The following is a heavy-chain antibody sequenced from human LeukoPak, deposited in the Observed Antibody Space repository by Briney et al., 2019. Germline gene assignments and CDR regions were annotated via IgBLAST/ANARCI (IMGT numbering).Heavy chain of an antibody. V-gene: IGHV3-21*01. D-gene: IGHD6-19*01. CDR2: ISSSSSYI. Sequence: GGSLRLSCAASGFTFSSYSMNWVRQAPGKGLEWVSSISSSSSYIYYADSVKGRFTISRDNAKNSLYLQMNSLRAEDTAVYYCAXDLEGSGWYPSRPPRXIXXWGQXXLVT. J-gene: IGHJ4*02. CDR3: AXDLEGSGWYPSRPPRXIXX. CDR1: GFTFSSYS.